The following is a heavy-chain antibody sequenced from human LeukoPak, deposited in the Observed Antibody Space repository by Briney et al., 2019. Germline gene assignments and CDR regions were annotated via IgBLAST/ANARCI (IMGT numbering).Heavy chain of an antibody. V-gene: IGHV4-59*01. D-gene: IGHD2/OR15-2a*01. CDR3: ARIGGTDCDNTSCRNLLGVDP. CDR1: GVSISSYY. CDR2: IYYSGNT. Sequence: KPSETLSLTCPVSGVSISSYYWSWIRPLPGRGLEWIGYIYYSGNTNYNPSLKSRVTISVDTSKNQFSLKLSSVTAADTAVYYCARIGGTDCDNTSCRNLLGVDPWGQGTLVTVSS. J-gene: IGHJ5*02.